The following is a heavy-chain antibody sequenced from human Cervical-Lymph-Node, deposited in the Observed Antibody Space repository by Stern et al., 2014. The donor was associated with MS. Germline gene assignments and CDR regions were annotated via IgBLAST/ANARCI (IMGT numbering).Heavy chain of an antibody. V-gene: IGHV3-21*01. CDR3: ATDLMTTVTTIEY. Sequence: VQLVESGGGLVKPGGSLRLSCVASGFTFSDYSVNWVRQAQGKGLEWVSSISSTGTYIHSADSVKGRFTISRDNAKNSLYLQMNSLRAEDTAVYYCATDLMTTVTTIEYWGQGALVTVSS. CDR2: ISSTGTYI. D-gene: IGHD4-17*01. J-gene: IGHJ4*02. CDR1: GFTFSDYS.